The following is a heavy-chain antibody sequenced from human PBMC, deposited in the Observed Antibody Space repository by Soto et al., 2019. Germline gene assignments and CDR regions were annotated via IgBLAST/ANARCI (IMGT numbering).Heavy chain of an antibody. CDR3: ARCYYDILTGYYLNVGGNWFDP. CDR2: INAGNGNT. Sequence: GASVKVSCKASGYTFTSYAMHWVRQAPGQRLEWMGWINAGNGNTKYSQKFQGRVTITRDTSASTAYMELSSLRSEDTAVYYCARCYYDILTGYYLNVGGNWFDPWGQGTLVTVS. V-gene: IGHV1-3*01. D-gene: IGHD3-9*01. CDR1: GYTFTSYA. J-gene: IGHJ5*02.